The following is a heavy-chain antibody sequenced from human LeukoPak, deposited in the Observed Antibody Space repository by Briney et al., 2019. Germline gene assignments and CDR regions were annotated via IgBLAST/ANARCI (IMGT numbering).Heavy chain of an antibody. J-gene: IGHJ4*02. V-gene: IGHV3-21*04. CDR2: ISGGSSYV. D-gene: IGHD6-19*01. CDR3: ARESETSGWYDY. CDR1: GFTFSSYN. Sequence: GGSLRLSCAASGFTFSSYNMNWVRQAPGKGLEWVASISGGSSYVYYADSVRGRFTISRDNTRKSLSLQMSSLRSEDTALYYCARESETSGWYDYWGQGTLVTVSS.